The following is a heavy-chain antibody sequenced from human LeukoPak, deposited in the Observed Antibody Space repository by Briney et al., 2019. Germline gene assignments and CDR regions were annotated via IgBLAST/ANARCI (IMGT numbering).Heavy chain of an antibody. CDR3: ARSSGGLADY. Sequence: GGSLRLSCAASGFTFSSYSMNWVRQAPGKGLEWVSYISSSSSTIYYADSVKGRFTISRDNAKNSLYLQMNSLRAEDTAVYYCARSSGGLADYWGQGTLVTVSS. V-gene: IGHV3-48*01. J-gene: IGHJ4*02. CDR2: ISSSSSTI. D-gene: IGHD3-10*01. CDR1: GFTFSSYS.